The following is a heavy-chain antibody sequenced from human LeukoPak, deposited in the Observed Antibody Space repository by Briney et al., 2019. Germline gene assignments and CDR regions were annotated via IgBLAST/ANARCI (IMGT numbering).Heavy chain of an antibody. Sequence: GGSLRLSCAASGFTFSSYEMNWVRQAPGKGLEWVSYISSVNGTIYYADSVTGRFTISRDNAKNSLYLQMNSLRAEDTAVYYCASSLPRDGHNNDWYWGVFDYWGQGTLVTVSS. CDR3: ASSLPRDGHNNDWYWGVFDY. CDR1: GFTFSSYE. V-gene: IGHV3-48*03. D-gene: IGHD6-19*01. J-gene: IGHJ4*02. CDR2: ISSVNGTI.